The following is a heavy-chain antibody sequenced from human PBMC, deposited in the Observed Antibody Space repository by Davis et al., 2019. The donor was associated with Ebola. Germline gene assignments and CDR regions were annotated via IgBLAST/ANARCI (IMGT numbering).Heavy chain of an antibody. CDR3: ARGTKATIEEWDYFDY. V-gene: IGHV3-7*01. CDR1: GFTFSSYW. J-gene: IGHJ4*02. Sequence: GESLKISCAASGFTFSSYWMSWVRQAPGKGLEWVANIKQDGSEKYYVDSVKGRFTISRDNAKNTLYLQMNSLRAEDTAVYYCARGTKATIEEWDYFDYWGQGTLVTVSS. CDR2: IKQDGSEK. D-gene: IGHD5-24*01.